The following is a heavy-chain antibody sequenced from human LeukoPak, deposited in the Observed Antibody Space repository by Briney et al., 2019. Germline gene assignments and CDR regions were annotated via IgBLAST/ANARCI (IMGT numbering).Heavy chain of an antibody. CDR1: GGSVSANY. D-gene: IGHD3-22*01. V-gene: IGHV4-34*01. J-gene: IGHJ3*02. CDR3: ARALDSSGYYLDAFDI. Sequence: TSETLSLTCAVYGGSVSANYWTWIRQPPGKGLEWIGEINHSGSTNYNPSVKSRVTISVDPSKNQFSLRLSSVTAADTAVDYCARALDSSGYYLDAFDIWGQGTMVTVSS. CDR2: INHSGST.